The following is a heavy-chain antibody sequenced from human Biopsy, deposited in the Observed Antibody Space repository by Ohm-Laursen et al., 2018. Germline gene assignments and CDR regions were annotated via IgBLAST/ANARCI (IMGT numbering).Heavy chain of an antibody. D-gene: IGHD1-26*01. J-gene: IGHJ3*02. CDR1: GFTFSTYW. CDR2: ISSSGSTI. Sequence: SLRLSCAASGFTFSTYWMTWVRQAPGKGLEWVSYISSSGSTIYYADSVKGRFTISRDNAKNSLYLQMNSLRAEDTAVYYCARDGIVGARFNAFDIWGQGTMVTVSS. V-gene: IGHV3-48*03. CDR3: ARDGIVGARFNAFDI.